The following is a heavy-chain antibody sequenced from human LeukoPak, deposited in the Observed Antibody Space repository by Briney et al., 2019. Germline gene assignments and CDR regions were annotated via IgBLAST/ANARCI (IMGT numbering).Heavy chain of an antibody. Sequence: SETLSLTCTISGGSISSGGYYWSWIRQHPGKGLEWIGYIYYSGSTYYNPSLKSRVTISVDTSKNQFSLKLSSVTAADTAVYYCARVTTVTTFDYWGQGTLVTVSS. J-gene: IGHJ4*02. CDR2: IYYSGST. D-gene: IGHD4-17*01. V-gene: IGHV4-31*03. CDR3: ARVTTVTTFDY. CDR1: GGSISSGGYY.